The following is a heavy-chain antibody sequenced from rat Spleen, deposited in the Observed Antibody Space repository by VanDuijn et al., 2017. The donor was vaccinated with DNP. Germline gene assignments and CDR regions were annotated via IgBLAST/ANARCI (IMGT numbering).Heavy chain of an antibody. D-gene: IGHD1-12*02. J-gene: IGHJ4*01. CDR3: TTQKFGNYYDGSFYYGYAMDV. CDR2: ISTSGGST. V-gene: IGHV5-27*01. CDR1: GFTFSNYD. Sequence: EVQLVESGGGLVQPGRSLKLSCAASGFTFSNYDMAWVRQAPTKGLEWVASISTSGGSTYYRDSVKGRFTISRDNAKSTLYLQMDSLRSEDTATYYCTTQKFGNYYDGSFYYGYAMDVWGQGTSVTVSS.